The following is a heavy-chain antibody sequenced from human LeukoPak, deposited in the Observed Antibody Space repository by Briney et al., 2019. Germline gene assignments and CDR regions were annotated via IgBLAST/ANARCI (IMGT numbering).Heavy chain of an antibody. CDR1: GFTFSSYW. CDR3: ARGPISGWSADY. D-gene: IGHD6-19*01. CDR2: ISNSGSMI. Sequence: GGSLRLSCAASGFTFSSYWMSWVRQAPGKGLEWVSYISNSGSMIYYADSVKGRFTLSRDNTKNSLYLQMNSLRDEDTAVYYCARGPISGWSADYWGQGTLVTVSS. J-gene: IGHJ4*02. V-gene: IGHV3-48*02.